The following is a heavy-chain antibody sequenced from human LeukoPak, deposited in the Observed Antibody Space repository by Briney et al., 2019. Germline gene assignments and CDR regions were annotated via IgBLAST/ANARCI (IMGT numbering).Heavy chain of an antibody. Sequence: GASVKVSCKASGGTFSSYAISWVRQAPGQGLEWMGGIIPIFGTANYAQKFQGRVTITADESTSTAYMELSSLRSEDTAVYYCARTKLGYSYGFGRFDYWGQGTLVTVSS. J-gene: IGHJ4*02. V-gene: IGHV1-69*13. CDR2: IIPIFGTA. D-gene: IGHD5-18*01. CDR1: GGTFSSYA. CDR3: ARTKLGYSYGFGRFDY.